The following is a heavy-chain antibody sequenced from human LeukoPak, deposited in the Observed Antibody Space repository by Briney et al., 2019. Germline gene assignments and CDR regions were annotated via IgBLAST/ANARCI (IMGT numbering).Heavy chain of an antibody. Sequence: ASVKVSCKASGYTFTGYYMHWVRQAPGQGLEWMGWINPNSGGTNYAQKFQGRGTMTRDTSISTAYMELSRLRSDDTAVYYCARTYYDFWSGYFAYNWFDPWGQGTLVTVSS. CDR3: ARTYYDFWSGYFAYNWFDP. CDR2: INPNSGGT. D-gene: IGHD3-3*01. J-gene: IGHJ5*02. V-gene: IGHV1-2*02. CDR1: GYTFTGYY.